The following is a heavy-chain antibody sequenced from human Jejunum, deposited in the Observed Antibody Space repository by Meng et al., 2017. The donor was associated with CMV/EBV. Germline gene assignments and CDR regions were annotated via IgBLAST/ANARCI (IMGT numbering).Heavy chain of an antibody. V-gene: IGHV3-23*01. CDR1: FPFSSYA. D-gene: IGHD1-7*01. CDR3: AKDLLWTYDNTTPKHY. CDR2: ISTSGETR. J-gene: IGHJ4*02. Sequence: FPFSSYAISWMRQAPGKGLEWVSGISTSGETRNYADSVKGRFTISRDNSKNTLYLEMNDLRVEDTAVYYCAKDLLWTYDNTTPKHYWGQGTLVTVSS.